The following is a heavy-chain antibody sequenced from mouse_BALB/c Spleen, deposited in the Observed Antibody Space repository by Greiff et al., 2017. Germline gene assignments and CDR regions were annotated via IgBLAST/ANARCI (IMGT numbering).Heavy chain of an antibody. V-gene: IGHV3-8*02. CDR1: GDSITSGY. CDR2: ISYSGST. Sequence: EVQVVESGPSLVKPSQTLSLTCSVTGDSITSGYWNWIRKFPGNKLEYMGYISYSGSTYYTPSIKSRISISRDTSKYKYYLQLNSVTTEDTATYYCSRSEVRHDFDYWGKGTTITVSS. CDR3: SRSEVRHDFDY. D-gene: IGHD2-14*01. J-gene: IGHJ2*01.